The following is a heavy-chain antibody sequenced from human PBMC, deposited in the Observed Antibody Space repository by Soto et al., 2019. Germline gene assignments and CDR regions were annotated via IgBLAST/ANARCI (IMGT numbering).Heavy chain of an antibody. J-gene: IGHJ4*02. V-gene: IGHV1-2*04. CDR3: ARGTSPTAAGEHIDY. CDR2: INPNSGGT. CDR1: GYTFTVYY. D-gene: IGHD6-13*01. Sequence: GASVKVSCKASGYTFTVYYMHWVRQAPGQGLEWMGWINPNSGGTNYAQKFQGWVTMTRDTSISTAYMELSRLRSDDTAVYYCARGTSPTAAGEHIDYWGQGTLVTVSS.